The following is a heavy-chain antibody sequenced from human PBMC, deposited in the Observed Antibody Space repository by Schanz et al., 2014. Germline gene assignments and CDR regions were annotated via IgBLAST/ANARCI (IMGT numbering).Heavy chain of an antibody. Sequence: EVQLVESGGGLVQPGGSLRLSCSASGFTFSSYSMYWVRQAPGKGLEWVSAISGSGGSTVYADSVKGRFTISRDNSKNTLFLQMDSLRVEDTAVYYCAKAGSGWSTAGYYYWGQGTLVAVSS. CDR2: ISGSGGST. CDR3: AKAGSGWSTAGYYY. CDR1: GFTFSSYS. V-gene: IGHV3-23*04. D-gene: IGHD6-19*01. J-gene: IGHJ4*02.